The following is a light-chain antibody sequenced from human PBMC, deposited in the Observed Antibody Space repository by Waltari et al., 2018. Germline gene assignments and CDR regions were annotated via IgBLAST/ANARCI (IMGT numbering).Light chain of an antibody. Sequence: EISLTQSPGTLSLSPGDSATLSCMASQTVVNHYLAWYHQKSGQAPRLILYSASSRASDIPDRFSGRGSGTSFSLTIARLEPEDFGVYYCQQYESSPPWTFGQGT. CDR2: SAS. CDR3: QQYESSPPWT. V-gene: IGKV3-20*01. CDR1: QTVVNHY. J-gene: IGKJ1*01.